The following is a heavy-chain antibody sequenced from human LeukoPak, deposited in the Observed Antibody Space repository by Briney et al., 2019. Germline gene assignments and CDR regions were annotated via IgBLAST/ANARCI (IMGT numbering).Heavy chain of an antibody. CDR2: IYYSGST. CDR1: GGFISSGGYY. Sequence: SQTLSLTCTVSGGFISSGGYYWSWIRQHPGKGLEWIGYIYYSGSTYYNPSLKSRVTISVDTSKNQFSLKLSSVTAADTAVYYCARDQFDYMDVWGKGTTVTVSS. V-gene: IGHV4-31*03. D-gene: IGHD3-10*01. J-gene: IGHJ6*03. CDR3: ARDQFDYMDV.